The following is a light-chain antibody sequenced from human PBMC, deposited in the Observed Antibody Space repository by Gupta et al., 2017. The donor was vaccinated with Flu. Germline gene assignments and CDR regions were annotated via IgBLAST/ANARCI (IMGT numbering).Light chain of an antibody. J-gene: IGKJ5*01. Sequence: DIELTQSPSFLSASVGDRVTITCRASQGISSYLAWYQQKPGKAPNLLIYDASTLQSGVPSRFSGSGYGTEFTLTISSPQPEDFANYYCQHGNSSPLTFGQGTRLDIK. CDR1: QGISSY. CDR3: QHGNSSPLT. CDR2: DAS. V-gene: IGKV1-9*01.